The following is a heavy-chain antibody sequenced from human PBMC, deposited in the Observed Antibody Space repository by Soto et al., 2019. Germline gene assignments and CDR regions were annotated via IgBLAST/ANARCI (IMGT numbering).Heavy chain of an antibody. J-gene: IGHJ6*02. CDR3: AKAEYDFWSGSSHLFPYYYGMDV. D-gene: IGHD3-3*01. Sequence: QAPGKGLEWVSAISGSGGSTYYADSVKGRFTISRDNSKNTLYLQMNSLRAEDTAVYYCAKAEYDFWSGSSHLFPYYYGMDVWGQGTKVTVSS. V-gene: IGHV3-23*01. CDR2: ISGSGGST.